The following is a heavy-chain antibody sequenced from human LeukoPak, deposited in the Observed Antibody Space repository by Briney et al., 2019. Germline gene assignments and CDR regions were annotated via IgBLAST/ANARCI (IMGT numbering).Heavy chain of an antibody. CDR1: GFTFSSYA. CDR3: ARVGYIDEGIDY. CDR2: ISYDGSNK. D-gene: IGHD5-24*01. Sequence: GGSLRLSCAASGFTFSSYAMHWVRQAPGKGLEWVASISYDGSNKYYADSLKGRFTISRDNSKKTLYLQMNSLRAEDSAVYYCARVGYIDEGIDYWGQGTLVTVSS. V-gene: IGHV3-30-3*01. J-gene: IGHJ4*02.